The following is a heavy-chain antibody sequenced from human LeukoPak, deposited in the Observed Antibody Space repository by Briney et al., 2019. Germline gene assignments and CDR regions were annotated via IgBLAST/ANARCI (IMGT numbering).Heavy chain of an antibody. D-gene: IGHD2-2*02. CDR1: GGSFSGYY. J-gene: IGHJ6*02. CDR3: ARGSGRYCSSTSCYSINPRAKQNYYGMDV. V-gene: IGHV4-34*01. Sequence: NPSETLSLTCAVYGGSFSGYYWSWIRQPPGKGLEWIGEINHSGSTNYNPSLKSRVTISVDTSKNQFSLKLSSVTAADTAVYYCARGSGRYCSSTSCYSINPRAKQNYYGMDVWGQGTTVTVSS. CDR2: INHSGST.